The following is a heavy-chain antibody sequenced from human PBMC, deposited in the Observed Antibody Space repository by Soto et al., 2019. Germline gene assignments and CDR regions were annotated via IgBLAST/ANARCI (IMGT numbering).Heavy chain of an antibody. J-gene: IGHJ4*02. CDR2: IKQDGSEK. D-gene: IGHD2-2*01. Sequence: EVQMVESGGGLVQPGGSLRLSCVVSGFTFSSDWMNWVRQAPGKGLEWVANIKQDGSEKYYVDSAKGRFTISRDNAKISLYLQMNSLSAEDTAIYYCATSRTFDYWGQGTLVTVSS. CDR3: ATSRTFDY. V-gene: IGHV3-7*01. CDR1: GFTFSSDW.